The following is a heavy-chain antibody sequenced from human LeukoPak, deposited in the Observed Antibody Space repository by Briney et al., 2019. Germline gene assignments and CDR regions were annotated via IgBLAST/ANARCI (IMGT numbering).Heavy chain of an antibody. CDR2: ISSSGSSI. CDR3: ARDAAFDY. Sequence: GGSLRLSCAASGFTFSSYEMNWVRQAPGKGLEWVLYISSSGSSIYYADSVKGRFTISRDNAKNSLFLQMNSLRAEDTAVYYCARDAAFDYWGQGTPVTVSS. CDR1: GFTFSSYE. V-gene: IGHV3-48*03. D-gene: IGHD6-25*01. J-gene: IGHJ4*02.